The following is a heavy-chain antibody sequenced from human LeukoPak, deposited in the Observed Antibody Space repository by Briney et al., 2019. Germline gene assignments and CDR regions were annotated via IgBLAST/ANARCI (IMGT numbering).Heavy chain of an antibody. CDR1: GYTFTSYG. CDR2: ISGYNGNT. D-gene: IGHD5-18*01. J-gene: IGHJ6*03. V-gene: IGHV1-18*01. Sequence: GASVKVSCKASGYTFTSYGISWVRQAPGQGLEWMGWISGYNGNTKYAQKLQGRVTMTTDTSTSTAYMELRSLRSDDTAVYYCARAWIQLWNYYYYYYMDVWGKGTTVTVSS. CDR3: ARAWIQLWNYYYYYYMDV.